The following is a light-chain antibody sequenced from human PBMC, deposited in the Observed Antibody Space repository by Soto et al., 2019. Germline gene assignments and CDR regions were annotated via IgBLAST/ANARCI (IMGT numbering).Light chain of an antibody. J-gene: IGLJ1*01. CDR2: EVS. CDR1: ASDVGDYNY. Sequence: QSVLTQPASVSGSPGQSITISCTGTASDVGDYNYVSWYQHHPGKAPKLVIYEVSNRPSGVSDRFSGSKSGNTASLTISGLQAEDAADYYCSSYTSSSNPYGFGTGNKLTVL. CDR3: SSYTSSSNPYG. V-gene: IGLV2-14*01.